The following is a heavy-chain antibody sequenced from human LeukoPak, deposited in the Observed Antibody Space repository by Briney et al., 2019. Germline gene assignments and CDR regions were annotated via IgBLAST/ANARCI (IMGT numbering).Heavy chain of an antibody. CDR3: AKDLSRKLLWFGELPWSYMDV. Sequence: LPGGSLRLSCAASGFIFSNHGMNWVRQAPGKGLEWVSGISPRGDITYYTDSVKGRFTVSRDNSKNTLYPQMNSLRAEDTAVYYCAKDLSRKLLWFGELPWSYMDVWGKGTTVTISS. D-gene: IGHD3-10*01. CDR1: GFIFSNHG. CDR2: ISPRGDIT. V-gene: IGHV3-23*01. J-gene: IGHJ6*03.